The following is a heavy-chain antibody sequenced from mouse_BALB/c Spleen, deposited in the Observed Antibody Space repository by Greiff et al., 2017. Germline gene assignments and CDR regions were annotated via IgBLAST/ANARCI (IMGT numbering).Heavy chain of an antibody. J-gene: IGHJ3*01. V-gene: IGHV3-2*02. CDR2: ISYSGST. D-gene: IGHD1-3*01. CDR1: GYSITSDYA. Sequence: EVQLHQSGPGLVKPSQSLSLTCTVTGYSITSDYAWNWIRQFPGNKLEWMGYISYSGSTSYNPSLKSRISITRDTSKNQFFLQLNSVTTEDTATYYCAREGQLAWFAYWGQGTLVTVSA. CDR3: AREGQLAWFAY.